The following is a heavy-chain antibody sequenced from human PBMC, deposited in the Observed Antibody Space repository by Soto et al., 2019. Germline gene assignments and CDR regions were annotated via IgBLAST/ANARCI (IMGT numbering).Heavy chain of an antibody. CDR3: ATVVRPPRGGGSSLGMYNWFDP. CDR2: FDPEDGET. V-gene: IGHV1-24*01. CDR1: GYTLTELS. D-gene: IGHD6-6*01. Sequence: QVQLVQSGAEVKKPGASVKVSCKVSGYTLTELSMHWVRQAPGKGLEWMGGFDPEDGETIYAQKFQGRVTMTEDTSTDTAYMELSSLRSEDTAVYYCATVVRPPRGGGSSLGMYNWFDPWGQGTLVTVSS. J-gene: IGHJ5*02.